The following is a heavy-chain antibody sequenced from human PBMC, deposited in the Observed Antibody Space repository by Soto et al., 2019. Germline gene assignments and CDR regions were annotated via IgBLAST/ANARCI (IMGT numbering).Heavy chain of an antibody. CDR3: TGDSSGYFTPDYYYYYGMDV. CDR2: IRSKANSYAT. D-gene: IGHD3-22*01. J-gene: IGHJ6*02. V-gene: IGHV3-73*01. CDR1: GFTFSGFA. Sequence: GGSLRLSCAASGFTFSGFAMHWVRQASGKGLEWVGRIRSKANSYATAYAASVKGRFTISRDDSKNTAYLQMNSLKTEDTAVYYCTGDSSGYFTPDYYYYYGMDVWGQGTTVTVSS.